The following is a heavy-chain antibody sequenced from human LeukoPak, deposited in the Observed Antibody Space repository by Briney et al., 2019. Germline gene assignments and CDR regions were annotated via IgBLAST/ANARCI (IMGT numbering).Heavy chain of an antibody. V-gene: IGHV3-7*01. CDR2: IKIDGSEK. CDR3: VGGDY. CDR1: GFTFSTHW. J-gene: IGHJ4*02. Sequence: GGSLRLSCAASGFTFSTHWMSWVRQAPGKGLEWVANIKIDGSEKNYVDSVKGRFTISRDNTKNSLYLQMNSLRAEDTAVYYCVGGDYWGQGTLVTVSS.